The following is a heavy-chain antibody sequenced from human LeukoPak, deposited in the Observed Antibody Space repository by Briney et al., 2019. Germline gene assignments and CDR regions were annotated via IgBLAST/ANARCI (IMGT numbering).Heavy chain of an antibody. CDR3: ARDPRRNYDFWSGYYSNWFDP. CDR1: GYTFSNYA. J-gene: IGHJ5*02. V-gene: IGHV1-3*01. Sequence: GASVKVSCKASGYTFSNYAMHWVRQAPGQRLEWMGWINAGNGNTKYSQKFQGRITITRDTSASTAYMEVSSLGSDDTAVYYCARDPRRNYDFWSGYYSNWFDPWGQGTLVTVSS. D-gene: IGHD3-3*01. CDR2: INAGNGNT.